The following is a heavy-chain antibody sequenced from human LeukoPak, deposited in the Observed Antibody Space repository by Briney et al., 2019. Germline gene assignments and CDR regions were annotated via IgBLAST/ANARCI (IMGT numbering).Heavy chain of an antibody. CDR3: AREGYCSGTSCDKPFDY. Sequence: GASVKVSCKASGYTFSSYGITWVRQAPGQGLEWMGWISGYNGNTNYAEKLQGRFTMTTDTSTGTAYMELRSLRSDDTAVYYCAREGYCSGTSCDKPFDYWGQGTLVTVAS. CDR2: ISGYNGNT. J-gene: IGHJ4*02. CDR1: GYTFSSYG. D-gene: IGHD2-2*01. V-gene: IGHV1-18*01.